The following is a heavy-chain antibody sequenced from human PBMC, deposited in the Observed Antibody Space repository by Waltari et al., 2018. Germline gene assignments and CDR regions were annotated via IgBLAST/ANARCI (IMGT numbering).Heavy chain of an antibody. V-gene: IGHV3-30*04. CDR1: KVTFNGYA. Sequence: QVEMEESGGGVVQPGRSLTLSCADAKVTFNGYAMHWVRQAPGKGRGWVAGIAFDGRNTYYDDSVKGRFRIYRDHSKNTVYLHLSSLRREDTSVYFCTRDGAGGNSYFAYWGRGNVVTVSS. CDR3: TRDGAGGNSYFAY. D-gene: IGHD1-1*01. J-gene: IGHJ4*02. CDR2: IAFDGRNT.